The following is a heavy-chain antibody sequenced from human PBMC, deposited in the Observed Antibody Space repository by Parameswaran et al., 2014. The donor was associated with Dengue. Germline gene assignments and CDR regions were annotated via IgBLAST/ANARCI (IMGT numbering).Heavy chain of an antibody. Sequence: AISSARWIRQPPGKGLQWVGYVFYSGRTNHSPSLKSRVTMSVDTSRNQFSLKLSSVTAADTAVYYCARARITVFGVITQYYFDLWGQGTLVTVSS. CDR2: VFYSGRT. J-gene: IGHJ4*02. D-gene: IGHD3-3*01. CDR1: AISSA. V-gene: IGHV4-59*01. CDR3: ARARITVFGVITQYYFDL.